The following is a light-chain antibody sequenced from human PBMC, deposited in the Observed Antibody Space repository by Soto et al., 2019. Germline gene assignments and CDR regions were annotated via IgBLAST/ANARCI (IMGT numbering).Light chain of an antibody. CDR2: GAS. Sequence: PGDRATLSCRASQSVNLNYLAWYQQKPGQAPRLLIYGASSRATGIPDRSSGSGSGTEFTLTVSRLEPEDFAVYYCQQYGRSPFTFGPGTKVDIK. V-gene: IGKV3-20*01. CDR3: QQYGRSPFT. CDR1: QSVNLNY. J-gene: IGKJ3*01.